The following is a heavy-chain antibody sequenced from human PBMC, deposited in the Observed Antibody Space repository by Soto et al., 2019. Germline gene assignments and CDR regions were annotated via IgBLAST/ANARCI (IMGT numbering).Heavy chain of an antibody. CDR3: AKDVPTVGNDFWSGYLDY. Sequence: GGSLRLSCAASGFTFSSYAMSWVRQAPGKGLEWVSAISGSGGSTYYADSVKGRFTISRDNSKNTLYLQMNSLRAEDTAVYYSAKDVPTVGNDFWSGYLDYWGQGTLVTVSS. D-gene: IGHD3-3*01. CDR2: ISGSGGST. CDR1: GFTFSSYA. J-gene: IGHJ4*02. V-gene: IGHV3-23*01.